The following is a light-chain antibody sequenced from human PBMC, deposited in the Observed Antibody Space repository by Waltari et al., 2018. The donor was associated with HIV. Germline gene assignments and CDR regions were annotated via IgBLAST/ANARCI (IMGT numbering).Light chain of an antibody. CDR2: GNT. CDR1: SSNLGAGSA. J-gene: IGLJ1*01. V-gene: IGLV1-40*01. Sequence: QSVLTQPPSVSGAPGQRVTISCTGSSSNLGAGSAVHWFQHLPGTAPKLLIYGNTNRPSGVPDRFSGSKSGTSASLAITGLQAEDEADYYCQSYDSGLSAYVFGTGTKVTVL. CDR3: QSYDSGLSAYV.